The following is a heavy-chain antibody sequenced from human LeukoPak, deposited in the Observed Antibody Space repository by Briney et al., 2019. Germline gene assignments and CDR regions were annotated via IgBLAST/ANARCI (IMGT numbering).Heavy chain of an antibody. CDR1: GFTVNNEY. Sequence: PGGSLRLSCAASGFTVNNEYMYWVRQAPGGGLEFGSLIYADGRTFYADSVKGRFTISRDNSRNKMDLQMDSLRAEDTAVYFCVRSVFTWGQRTRVTVSS. V-gene: IGHV3-66*01. CDR3: VRSVFT. CDR2: IYADGRT. J-gene: IGHJ5*02. D-gene: IGHD2-8*01.